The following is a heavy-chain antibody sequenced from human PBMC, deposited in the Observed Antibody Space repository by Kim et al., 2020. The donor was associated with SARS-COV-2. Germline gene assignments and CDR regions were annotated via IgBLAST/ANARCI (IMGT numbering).Heavy chain of an antibody. CDR2: ISDNGNNK. CDR1: GFTFNRYA. V-gene: IGHV3-30*04. J-gene: IGHJ3*01. CDR3: AKDQGRQNDGFDAFDL. D-gene: IGHD1-1*01. Sequence: GGSLRLSCAASGFTFNRYAIHWVRQAPGKGLEWVTSISDNGNNKYYADSVKGRFTISRDNSKDTLSLQINSLRAEDTAVYYCAKDQGRQNDGFDAFDLLG.